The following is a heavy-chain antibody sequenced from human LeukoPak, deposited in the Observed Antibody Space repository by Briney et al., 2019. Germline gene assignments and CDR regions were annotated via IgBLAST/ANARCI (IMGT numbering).Heavy chain of an antibody. CDR2: ISSSSSYI. D-gene: IGHD3-9*01. Sequence: GGSLRLSCAASGFTFSSYSMNWVRQAPGKGLEWVSSISSSSSYIYYADPVKGRFTMSRDNAKNSLYLQMNSLRAEDTAVYYCARDGADREVLRYFDWFYGMDVWGQGTTVTVSS. CDR1: GFTFSSYS. J-gene: IGHJ6*02. CDR3: ARDGADREVLRYFDWFYGMDV. V-gene: IGHV3-21*01.